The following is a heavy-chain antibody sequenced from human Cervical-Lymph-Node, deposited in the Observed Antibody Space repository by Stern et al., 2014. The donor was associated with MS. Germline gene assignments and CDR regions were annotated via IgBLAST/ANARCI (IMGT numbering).Heavy chain of an antibody. CDR2: IIPISGKI. CDR3: ASSYTGWDNPNPFYGMDV. Sequence: QVQLGQSGTEVKKPGSSVTVSCKTAGGTFTRHAISWVRQAHGQGLEGKGGIIPISGKINYAQKFHDSFPITADYTTSTAYMELSSLRSEDAAVYYCASSYTGWDNPNPFYGMDVWGHGTTVIVSS. V-gene: IGHV1-69*01. D-gene: IGHD1/OR15-1a*01. CDR1: GGTFTRHA. J-gene: IGHJ6*02.